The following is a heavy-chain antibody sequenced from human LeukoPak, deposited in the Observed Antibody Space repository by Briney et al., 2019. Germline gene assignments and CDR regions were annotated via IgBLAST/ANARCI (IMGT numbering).Heavy chain of an antibody. Sequence: NSSETLSLTCAVSGASVSSQYWSWIRQPPGTGLEWIGYVYYGGATNFSPSLKCRATITVDTSNNQFSLHLTPVTAADTAVYYCTKRLFQRGHFDSWGEGLLVTVSS. CDR2: VYYGGAT. CDR1: GASVSSQY. D-gene: IGHD3-10*01. J-gene: IGHJ5*01. V-gene: IGHV4-59*02. CDR3: TKRLFQRGHFDS.